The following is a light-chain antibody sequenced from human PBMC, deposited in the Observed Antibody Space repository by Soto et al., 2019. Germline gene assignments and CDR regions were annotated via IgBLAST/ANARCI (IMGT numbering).Light chain of an antibody. CDR3: QTWGTRAV. CDR1: SGHSSYA. J-gene: IGLJ7*01. Sequence: QLVLTQSPSASASLGASVKLTCTLSSGHSSYAIAWHQQQPEKGPRYLMKLNSDGSHSKGDGIPDRFSGSSSGAERYLTISSLQSEDEADYYCQTWGTRAVFGGGTQLTVL. V-gene: IGLV4-69*01. CDR2: LNSDGSH.